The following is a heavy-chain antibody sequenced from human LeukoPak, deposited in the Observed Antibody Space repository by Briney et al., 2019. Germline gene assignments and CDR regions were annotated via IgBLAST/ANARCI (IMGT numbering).Heavy chain of an antibody. D-gene: IGHD2-2*02. J-gene: IGHJ4*02. CDR3: ARDLPYCSSTSCYTLFDY. CDR2: MNPNSGNT. Sequence: ASVKVSCKASGGTFSSYAINWVRQATGQGLEWMGWMNPNSGNTGYAQKFQGRVTITRNTSISTAYMELSSLRSEDTAVYYCARDLPYCSSTSCYTLFDYWGQGTLVTVSS. V-gene: IGHV1-8*03. CDR1: GGTFSSYA.